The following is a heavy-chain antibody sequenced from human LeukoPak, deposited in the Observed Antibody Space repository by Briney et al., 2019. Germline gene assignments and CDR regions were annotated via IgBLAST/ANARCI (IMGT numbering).Heavy chain of an antibody. CDR3: ARAYYDSSGYYPFGY. CDR2: INPNSGGT. J-gene: IGHJ4*02. CDR1: GYTFTGYY. V-gene: IGHV1-2*02. Sequence: ASVKVSCKASGYTFTGYYMHWVRQAPGQGLEWMGWINPNSGGTDYAQKFQGRVTMTRDTSISTAYMELTRLRSDDTAVYYCARAYYDSSGYYPFGYWGQGTLVTVSS. D-gene: IGHD3-22*01.